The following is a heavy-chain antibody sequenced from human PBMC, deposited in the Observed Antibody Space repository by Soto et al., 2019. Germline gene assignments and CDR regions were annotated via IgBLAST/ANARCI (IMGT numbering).Heavy chain of an antibody. Sequence: EVQVLESGGGLVQPGGSLRLSCAASGFTFSNYPMSWVRQAPGKGLEWVSGMSGSGASTYYADSVKGRFTISRDNSKNTLYLQMSSLRGEDTAIYYGAKVGSGWYYFDYWGQGTLVTVSS. V-gene: IGHV3-23*01. CDR3: AKVGSGWYYFDY. CDR2: MSGSGAST. D-gene: IGHD6-19*01. CDR1: GFTFSNYP. J-gene: IGHJ4*02.